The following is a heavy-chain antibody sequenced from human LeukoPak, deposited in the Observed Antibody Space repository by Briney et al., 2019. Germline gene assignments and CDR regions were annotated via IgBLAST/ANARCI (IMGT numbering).Heavy chain of an antibody. CDR2: IYPGDSDT. J-gene: IGHJ6*02. D-gene: IGHD2-15*01. CDR3: ARHPATGGGSWGYYYYGMDV. CDR1: GYSFTNYW. Sequence: GESLKISCKGSGYSFTNYWIGWVRQMPGKGLEWMGIIYPGDSDTRYSPSFQGQVTISADKSISTAYLQWSSLKASDTAMYYCARHPATGGGSWGYYYYGMDVWGQGTTVTVSS. V-gene: IGHV5-51*01.